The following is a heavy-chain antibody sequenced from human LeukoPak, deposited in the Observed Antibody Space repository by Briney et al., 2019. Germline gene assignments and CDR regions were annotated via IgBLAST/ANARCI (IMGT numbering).Heavy chain of an antibody. D-gene: IGHD2-2*01. CDR2: ISGDGSSP. Sequence: PGGSLRLSCAASGFTFSTYWMNWVRQTPGKGLVWVSRISGDGSSPTYAGSVEGRFTISRDNAKNTLYLQMNSLRAEDPAVYYCARAIPWFDYWGRGALVTVSS. CDR3: ARAIPWFDY. CDR1: GFTFSTYW. V-gene: IGHV3-74*01. J-gene: IGHJ4*02.